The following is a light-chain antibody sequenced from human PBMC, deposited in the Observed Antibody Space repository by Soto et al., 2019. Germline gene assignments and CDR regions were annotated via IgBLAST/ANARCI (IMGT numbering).Light chain of an antibody. V-gene: IGKV3-20*01. CDR1: QSISSSY. Sequence: EIVITHFPATLSFFPVERAPPSCRASQSISSSYLAWYQQKPGQAPRLLIYDASSRATGIPDRFSGSGSGTDFTLTISRQEPEDFAVYYCQQYGSSPWTFGQGTKVDIK. J-gene: IGKJ1*01. CDR3: QQYGSSPWT. CDR2: DAS.